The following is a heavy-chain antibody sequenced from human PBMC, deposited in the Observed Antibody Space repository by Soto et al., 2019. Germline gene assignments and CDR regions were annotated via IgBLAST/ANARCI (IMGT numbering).Heavy chain of an antibody. J-gene: IGHJ4*02. Sequence: GGSLRLSCASSGFTVSSNYMSWVRQAPGKGLEWVSVIYSGGSTYYADSVKGRFTISRDNSKNTLYLQMNSLRAEDTAVYYCARNSPPHAYYYDSSGQAFDYWGQGTLVTVSS. CDR2: IYSGGST. V-gene: IGHV3-53*01. CDR3: ARNSPPHAYYYDSSGQAFDY. D-gene: IGHD3-22*01. CDR1: GFTVSSNY.